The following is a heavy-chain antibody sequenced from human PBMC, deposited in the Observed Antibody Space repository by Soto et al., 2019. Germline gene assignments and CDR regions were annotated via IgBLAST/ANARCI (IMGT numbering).Heavy chain of an antibody. J-gene: IGHJ4*02. CDR3: ARQPGYSDIVTGDSPQLSAY. V-gene: IGHV4-30-4*06. CDR2: IYYSGST. Sequence: IRKNPRKGLEWIGYIYYSGSTYYNPSLKSRVTISVDTSKNQFSLKLSSVTAADTAVYYCARQPGYSDIVTGDSPQLSAYRGKGTSVPVS. D-gene: IGHD3-9*01.